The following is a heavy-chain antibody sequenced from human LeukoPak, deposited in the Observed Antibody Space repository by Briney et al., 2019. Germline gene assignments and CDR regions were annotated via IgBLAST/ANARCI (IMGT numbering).Heavy chain of an antibody. V-gene: IGHV4-61*01. D-gene: IGHD5-12*01. CDR1: GGSVSSGSYY. CDR2: IYYSGNT. CDR3: ARSVSGYDYYFDY. J-gene: IGHJ4*02. Sequence: SETLSLTCTVSGGSVSSGSYYWSWIRQPPGKGLEWIGHIYYSGNTNYNPSLKSRVTISVDTSKNQFSLKLSSVTAADTAVYCCARSVSGYDYYFDYWGQGTLVTVSS.